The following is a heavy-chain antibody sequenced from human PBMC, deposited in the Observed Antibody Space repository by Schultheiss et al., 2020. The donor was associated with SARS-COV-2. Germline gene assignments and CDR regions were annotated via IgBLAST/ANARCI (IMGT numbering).Heavy chain of an antibody. CDR3: AKDRGGSGSLTLGRVDLDC. J-gene: IGHJ4*02. V-gene: IGHV3-11*05. CDR1: GFTFSAHY. CDR2: ISGSGDYI. Sequence: GGSLRLSCGASGFTFSAHYMSWIRQTPGKGLEWVAYISGSGDYINYADSVKGRFTIFRNNANNSLYLQMSSLRADDTALYYCAKDRGGSGSLTLGRVDLDCWGQGTLVTVS. D-gene: IGHD1-26*01.